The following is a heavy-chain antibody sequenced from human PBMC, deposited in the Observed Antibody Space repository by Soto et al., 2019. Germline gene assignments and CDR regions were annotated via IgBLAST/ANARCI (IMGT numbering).Heavy chain of an antibody. J-gene: IGHJ3*02. Sequence: QVQLVQSGGEVKKPGASVKVSCKASGYTFTTYGISWVRQAPGQGLEWMGWISAYNGNTSYAQKLQGRVTMTTDTSTSTAYMELMSLRSDDTAVYYCASVFFRFFAFDIWGQGTMVTVSS. D-gene: IGHD3-10*01. CDR3: ASVFFRFFAFDI. CDR2: ISAYNGNT. CDR1: GYTFTTYG. V-gene: IGHV1-18*01.